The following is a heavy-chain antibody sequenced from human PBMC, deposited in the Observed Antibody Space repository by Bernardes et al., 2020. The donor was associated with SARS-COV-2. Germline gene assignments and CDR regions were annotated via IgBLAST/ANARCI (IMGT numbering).Heavy chain of an antibody. V-gene: IGHV3-9*01. CDR3: AKEMRIYYYGSGSHGMDV. J-gene: IGHJ6*02. D-gene: IGHD3-10*01. Sequence: SLRLSCETSGFIFADYGMHWVRQAPGKGLEWISGISWNSLSIGYADSVKGRFTISRDNTKNSLYLQMNSLRPEDTALYFCAKEMRIYYYGSGSHGMDVWGQGTTVTVS. CDR1: GFIFADYG. CDR2: ISWNSLSI.